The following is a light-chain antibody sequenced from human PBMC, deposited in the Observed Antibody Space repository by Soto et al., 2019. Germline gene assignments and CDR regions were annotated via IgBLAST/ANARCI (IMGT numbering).Light chain of an antibody. CDR3: CSYAGSGTVV. V-gene: IGLV2-23*02. CDR1: SSDVGSYNL. CDR2: EVS. Sequence: QSALTQPASVSGSPGQSITISCTGTSSDVGSYNLVSWYQQHPGKAPKLMIYEVSKRPSGVSNRFSGSKSGNTASLTISGLQAEDEADDYCCSYAGSGTVVFGGGTKLTVL. J-gene: IGLJ2*01.